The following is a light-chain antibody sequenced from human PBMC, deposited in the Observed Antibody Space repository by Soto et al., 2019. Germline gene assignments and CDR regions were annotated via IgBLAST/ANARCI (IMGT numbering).Light chain of an antibody. CDR3: LQRSARPLT. V-gene: IGKV3-11*01. CDR2: DAS. J-gene: IGKJ4*01. CDR1: QSVSSN. Sequence: EIVLTQSPATLSLSPGERATLSCRASQSVSSNLVWYQHKPGQAPRLLIYDASNRATGIPARFSGSGSGTDFTLTISILEPEDFAVYYCLQRSARPLTFGGGTKVEIK.